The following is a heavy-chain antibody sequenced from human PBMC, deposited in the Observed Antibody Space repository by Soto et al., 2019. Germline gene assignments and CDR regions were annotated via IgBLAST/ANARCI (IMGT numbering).Heavy chain of an antibody. D-gene: IGHD5-12*01. Sequence: XDSLKISCKGSGHSFTSYWIGWVRQMPGKGLEWMGIIYPGDSDTRYSPSFQGQVTISADKSISTAYLQWSSLKASDTAMYYCARHGTSGYDYYYYGMDVWGQGTTVTVSS. J-gene: IGHJ6*02. CDR2: IYPGDSDT. CDR3: ARHGTSGYDYYYYGMDV. V-gene: IGHV5-51*01. CDR1: GHSFTSYW.